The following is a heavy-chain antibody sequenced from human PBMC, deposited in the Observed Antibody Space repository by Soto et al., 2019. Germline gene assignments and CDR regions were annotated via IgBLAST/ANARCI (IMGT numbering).Heavy chain of an antibody. CDR3: ARRIYNSGYDLYYYHGMDV. Sequence: VASVKVSCKASGYTFTSYYMHWVRQAPGQGLEWMGIINPSGGSTSYAQKFQGRVTMTRDTSTSTVYMELSSLRSEDTAVYYCARRIYNSGYDLYYYHGMDVWGQGTTVTVSS. CDR1: GYTFTSYY. D-gene: IGHD5-12*01. J-gene: IGHJ6*02. CDR2: INPSGGST. V-gene: IGHV1-46*01.